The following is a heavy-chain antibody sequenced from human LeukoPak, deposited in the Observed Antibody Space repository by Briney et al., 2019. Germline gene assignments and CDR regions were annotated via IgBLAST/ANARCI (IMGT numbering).Heavy chain of an antibody. V-gene: IGHV4-34*01. CDR1: GGSFSGYD. D-gene: IGHD1-26*01. CDR3: ARGRKGELPHYFDY. Sequence: SETLSLTCAVYGGSFSGYDWSWIRQPPGKGLEWIGEINHSGSTNYNPSLKSRVTISVDTSKNQFSLKLSSVTAADTAVYYCARGRKGELPHYFDYWGQGTLVTVSS. CDR2: INHSGST. J-gene: IGHJ4*02.